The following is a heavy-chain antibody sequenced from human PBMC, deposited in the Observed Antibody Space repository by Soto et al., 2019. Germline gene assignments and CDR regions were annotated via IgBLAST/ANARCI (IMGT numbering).Heavy chain of an antibody. D-gene: IGHD1-7*01. J-gene: IGHJ4*02. Sequence: GGSLRLSCEASGFTFGIYWMSWVRQAPGKGLEWVATIKLDGSEKKYVDSVKGRFTTSRDNAKNSLYLQMDSLRAEDTAVYYCAKDRRAGGNYGFYSDFWGQGALVTVSS. CDR1: GFTFGIYW. V-gene: IGHV3-7*04. CDR3: AKDRRAGGNYGFYSDF. CDR2: IKLDGSEK.